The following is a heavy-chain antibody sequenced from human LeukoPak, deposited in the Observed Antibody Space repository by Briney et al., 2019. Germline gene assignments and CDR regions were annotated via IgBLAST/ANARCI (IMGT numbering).Heavy chain of an antibody. J-gene: IGHJ4*02. Sequence: GSLRLSCAASGFIFKTYTMTWVRQAPGKGLEWVSSITGDCKYITYADSVKGRFTISRDNAKNSLYLQVASLRGDDTATYYCAREGNDYYYDQWGQGTLVAVSP. D-gene: IGHD3-16*01. CDR3: AREGNDYYYDQ. CDR1: GFIFKTYT. V-gene: IGHV3-21*01. CDR2: ITGDCKYI.